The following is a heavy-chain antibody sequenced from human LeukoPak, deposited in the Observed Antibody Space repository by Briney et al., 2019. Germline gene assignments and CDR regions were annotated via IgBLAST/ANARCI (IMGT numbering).Heavy chain of an antibody. Sequence: PGGSLTLSCAASGFSFGGYGMHWVRQTPGKGLDWVSFVRYDGSKTYYGDSVKGRFTISRDNSNNTFYLQMNRLRPDDTAVYYCVRDGIGGSTTLDSWGQGTLVTVSS. CDR2: VRYDGSKT. J-gene: IGHJ5*01. CDR1: GFSFGGYG. CDR3: VRDGIGGSTTLDS. D-gene: IGHD3-16*01. V-gene: IGHV3-30*02.